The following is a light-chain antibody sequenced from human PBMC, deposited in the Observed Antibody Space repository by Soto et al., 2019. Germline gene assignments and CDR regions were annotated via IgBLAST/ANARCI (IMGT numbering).Light chain of an antibody. J-gene: IGKJ2*01. CDR1: QSVSSN. V-gene: IGKV3-15*01. CDR2: GAS. CDR3: QQYNNWPPFT. Sequence: EIVMTQSPATLSVSPGDRATLSCRASQSVSSNLAWYQQKPGQAPRLLIYGASTRATGIPARFSGSGSGTEFALTNSSLQSEDFAVYFWQQYNNWPPFTFGQGTKLEIK.